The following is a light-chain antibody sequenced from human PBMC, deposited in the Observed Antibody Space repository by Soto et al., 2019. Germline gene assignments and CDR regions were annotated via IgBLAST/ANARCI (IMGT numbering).Light chain of an antibody. CDR2: AAS. J-gene: IGKJ4*01. CDR1: QSITFY. CDR3: QQTYSTPRT. Sequence: DLKMTQSPSSLSASVGDRVTITCRASQSITFYLNWYQQKPGKAPKLLIYAASSLQSGVPSRFSGSGSGTDFALTISSLQPEDFATYYCQQTYSTPRTFGGGTKVEIK. V-gene: IGKV1-39*01.